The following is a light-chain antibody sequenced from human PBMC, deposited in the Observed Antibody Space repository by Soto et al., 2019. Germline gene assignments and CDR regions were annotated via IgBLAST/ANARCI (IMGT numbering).Light chain of an antibody. V-gene: IGKV1-6*01. CDR1: QGIRSA. CDR3: LLDYSYFWA. Sequence: IQLTQSPSSLSASVGDRVTITCRTSQGIRSALGWYQQKPGKVPKLLIYAASTLQSGVPSRFSGSGSGTDFTLTISSLQPEDFATYYCLLDYSYFWAFGQGTKVEIK. J-gene: IGKJ1*01. CDR2: AAS.